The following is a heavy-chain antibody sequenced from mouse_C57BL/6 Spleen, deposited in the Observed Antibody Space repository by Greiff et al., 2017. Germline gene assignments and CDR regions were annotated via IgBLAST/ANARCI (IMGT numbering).Heavy chain of an antibody. V-gene: IGHV1-55*01. CDR1: GYTFTSYW. Sequence: QVHVKQPGAELVKPGASVKMSCKASGYTFTSYWITWVKQRPGQGLEWIGDIYPGSGSTNYNEKFKSKATLTVDTSSSTAYMQLSSLTSEDSAVYYCAKGVYYEVAYWGQGTLVTVSA. CDR3: AKGVYYEVAY. D-gene: IGHD2-4*01. CDR2: IYPGSGST. J-gene: IGHJ3*01.